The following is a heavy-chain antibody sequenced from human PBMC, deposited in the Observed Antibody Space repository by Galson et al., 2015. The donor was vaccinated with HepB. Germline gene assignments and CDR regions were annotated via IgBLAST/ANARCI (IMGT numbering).Heavy chain of an antibody. D-gene: IGHD1-20*01. J-gene: IGHJ3*02. CDR1: GYTFTSYY. CDR3: ARDLADEGPITGTTGPFEI. Sequence: SVKVSCKASGYTFTSYYMHWVRQAPGQGLEWMGIINPSSSTTNYAQKFQGRVTMTRDTSTSTVYMELSSLRSEDTAVYYCARDLADEGPITGTTGPFEIWGQGTMVTVSS. V-gene: IGHV1-46*01. CDR2: INPSSSTT.